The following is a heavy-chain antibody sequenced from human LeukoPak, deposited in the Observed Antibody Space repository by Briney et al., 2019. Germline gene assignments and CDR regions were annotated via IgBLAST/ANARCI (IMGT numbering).Heavy chain of an antibody. Sequence: GGSLRLSCAASGFTFSSYGMHWVRQAPGKGLEWVAVISYDGSNKYYADSVKGRFTISRDNSKNTLYLQMNSLRGEDTAVYYCAKDLEPYYYGSGTADYWGPGTLVTVSS. CDR1: GFTFSSYG. J-gene: IGHJ4*02. V-gene: IGHV3-30*18. D-gene: IGHD3-10*01. CDR2: ISYDGSNK. CDR3: AKDLEPYYYGSGTADY.